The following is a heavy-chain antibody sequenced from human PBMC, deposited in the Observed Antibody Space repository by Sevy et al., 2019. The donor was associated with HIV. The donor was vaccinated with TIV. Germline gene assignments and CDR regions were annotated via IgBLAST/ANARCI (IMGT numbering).Heavy chain of an antibody. Sequence: GGSLRLSCAASGFTISRYAMNWVRQAPGKGLEWVSSGSGGNTYYADSVKGRFTISRDSSKNTVSLQMNSLRAEDSAIYYCAKGTLIGAAGLDAFDIWGQGTKVTVSS. V-gene: IGHV3-23*01. D-gene: IGHD6-13*01. J-gene: IGHJ3*02. CDR3: AKGTLIGAAGLDAFDI. CDR2: SGSGGNT. CDR1: GFTISRYA.